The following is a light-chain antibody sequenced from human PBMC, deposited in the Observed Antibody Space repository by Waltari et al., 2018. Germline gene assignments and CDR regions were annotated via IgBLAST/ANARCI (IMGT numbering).Light chain of an antibody. CDR3: QVWDSSSDHHV. CDR2: DDS. Sequence: SYVVSQPPSVSVAPGQTARTTCGGNNFESKSVHWYQQKPGQAPVLVVSDDSDRPSGIPERFSGSKSGNTATLTISRVEAGDEADYYCQVWDSSSDHHVFGGGTRPTVL. J-gene: IGLJ3*02. V-gene: IGLV3-21*02. CDR1: NFESKS.